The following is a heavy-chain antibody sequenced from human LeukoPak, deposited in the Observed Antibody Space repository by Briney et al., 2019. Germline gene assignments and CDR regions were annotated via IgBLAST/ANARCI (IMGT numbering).Heavy chain of an antibody. V-gene: IGHV3-23*01. CDR1: GFTFSSYA. CDR3: AKVYYDFWSGPHDDP. Sequence: TGGSLRLCCAASGFTFSSYAMSWVRQAPGKGLEWVSAISGSGGSTYYADSVKGRFTISRDNSKNTLYLQMNSLRAEDTAVYYCAKVYYDFWSGPHDDPWGQGTLVTVSS. D-gene: IGHD3-3*01. J-gene: IGHJ5*02. CDR2: ISGSGGST.